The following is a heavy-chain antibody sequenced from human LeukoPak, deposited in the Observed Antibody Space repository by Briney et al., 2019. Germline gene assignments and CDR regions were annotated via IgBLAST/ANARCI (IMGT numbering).Heavy chain of an antibody. CDR2: IWYDGSNK. J-gene: IGHJ4*02. Sequence: PGRSLRLSCAASGFTFSGYGMHWVRQAPGKGLEWVAVIWYDGSNKYYADSVKGRFTISRDNSKNTLYLQMNSLRAEDTAVYYCASAYSSSWYFDYWGQGTLVTVSS. CDR1: GFTFSGYG. D-gene: IGHD6-13*01. V-gene: IGHV3-33*01. CDR3: ASAYSSSWYFDY.